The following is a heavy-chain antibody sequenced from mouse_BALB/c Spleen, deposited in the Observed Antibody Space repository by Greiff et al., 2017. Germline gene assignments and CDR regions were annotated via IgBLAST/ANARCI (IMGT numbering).Heavy chain of an antibody. V-gene: IGHV3-8*02. CDR2: ISYSGST. CDR1: GDSITSGY. J-gene: IGHJ4*01. Sequence: EVQLQQSGPSLVKPSQTLSLTCSVTGDSITSGYWNWIRKFPGNKLEYMGYISYSGSTYYNPSLKSRISITRDTSKNQYYLQLNSVTTEDTATYYCAKTPIYVFYAMDYWGQGTSVTVSS. D-gene: IGHD1-1*01. CDR3: AKTPIYVFYAMDY.